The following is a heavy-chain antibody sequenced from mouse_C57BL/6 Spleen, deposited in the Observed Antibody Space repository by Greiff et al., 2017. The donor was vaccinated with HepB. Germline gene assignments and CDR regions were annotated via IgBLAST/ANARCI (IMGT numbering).Heavy chain of an antibody. J-gene: IGHJ4*01. Sequence: EVQLVESGGGLVQPGGSLSLSCAASGFTFTDYYMSWVRQPPGKALEWLGFIRNKANGYTTEYSASVKGRFTISSDNSQSILYLQMNALRAEDSATYYCARSGWAHYWGQGTSVTVSS. CDR1: GFTFTDYY. CDR2: IRNKANGYTT. CDR3: ARSGWAHY. V-gene: IGHV7-3*01. D-gene: IGHD3-1*01.